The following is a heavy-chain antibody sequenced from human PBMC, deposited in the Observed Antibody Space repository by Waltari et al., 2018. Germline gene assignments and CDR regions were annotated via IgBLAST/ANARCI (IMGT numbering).Heavy chain of an antibody. CDR3: ARGSSSSFDS. CDR1: GGSISSGSYY. CDR2: IYTSGST. J-gene: IGHJ4*02. V-gene: IGHV4-61*02. Sequence: QVQLQESGPGLVKPSQTLSLTCTVSGGSISSGSYYWSWIRQPAGKGLEWIGRIYTSGSTNYNPSLKSRVTISVDTSKNQFSLKLSSVTAADTAVYYCARGSSSSFDSWGQGILVTVSS. D-gene: IGHD6-13*01.